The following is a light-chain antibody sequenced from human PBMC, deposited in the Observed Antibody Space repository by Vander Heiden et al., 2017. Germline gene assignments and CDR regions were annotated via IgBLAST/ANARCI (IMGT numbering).Light chain of an antibody. Sequence: QLVLTQSPSASASLGASVNLTCALSSGHNTYAIAWHQQQPEKGPRFLMKITSAGSHSKGDGIPDRFSGSSSGSARYLTISSLQSDDEAYYYCQTWGPGFVIFGGGTKLTVL. CDR3: QTWGPGFVI. V-gene: IGLV4-69*01. CDR1: SGHNTYA. CDR2: ITSAGSH. J-gene: IGLJ2*01.